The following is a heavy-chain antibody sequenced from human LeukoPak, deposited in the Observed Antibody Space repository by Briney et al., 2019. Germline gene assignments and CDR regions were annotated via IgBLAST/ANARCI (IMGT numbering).Heavy chain of an antibody. J-gene: IGHJ5*02. D-gene: IGHD4-23*01. CDR1: GGSISSSSYY. V-gene: IGHV4-39*01. CDR2: IYYSGST. Sequence: PSETLSLTCTVSGGSISSSSYYWGWIRQPPGKGLEWIGSIYYSGSTYYNPSLKSRVTISVDTSKNQFSLKLSSVTAADTAVYYCASVVTRYGGIRFDPWGQGTLVTVSS. CDR3: ASVVTRYGGIRFDP.